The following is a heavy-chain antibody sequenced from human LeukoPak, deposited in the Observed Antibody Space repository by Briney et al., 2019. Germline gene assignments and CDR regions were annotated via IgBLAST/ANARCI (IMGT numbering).Heavy chain of an antibody. CDR2: ISSSSSTI. D-gene: IGHD6-13*01. J-gene: IGHJ4*02. CDR1: GFTFSSYS. V-gene: IGHV3-48*04. CDR3: ARSEGSSSWYGLDY. Sequence: GGSLRLSCAASGFTFSSYSMNWVRQAPGKGLEWVSYISSSSSTIYYADSVKGRFTISRDNAKNSLYLQMNSLRAEDTAVYYCARSEGSSSWYGLDYWGQGTLVTVSS.